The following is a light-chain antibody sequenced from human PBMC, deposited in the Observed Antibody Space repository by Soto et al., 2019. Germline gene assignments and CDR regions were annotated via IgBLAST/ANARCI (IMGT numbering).Light chain of an antibody. J-gene: IGKJ1*01. CDR2: RAS. CDR1: QNIHYN. Sequence: ILMTQSPATVSASPGESATLSCRASQNIHYNVAWYQHRPGQAPRLLIYRASTRAPGVPARFSGSGSGTEFTLTISSLQPEDFTVYSCLQYHNLWAFGQGTKVDIK. CDR3: LQYHNLWA. V-gene: IGKV3-15*01.